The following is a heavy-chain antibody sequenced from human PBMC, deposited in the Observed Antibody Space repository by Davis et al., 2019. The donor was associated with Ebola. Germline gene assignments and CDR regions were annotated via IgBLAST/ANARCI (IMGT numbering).Heavy chain of an antibody. D-gene: IGHD6-13*01. V-gene: IGHV1-18*01. CDR3: ARAYSSSWYVGDNWFDP. Sequence: AASVKVSCKASGYTFTNYGISWVRQAPGQGLEWMGWISADNGHTYYVQKFQGRVTMTTDTATSTVYMELRSLGSDDTAVYYCARAYSSSWYVGDNWFDPWGQGTLVTVSS. CDR1: GYTFTNYG. J-gene: IGHJ5*02. CDR2: ISADNGHT.